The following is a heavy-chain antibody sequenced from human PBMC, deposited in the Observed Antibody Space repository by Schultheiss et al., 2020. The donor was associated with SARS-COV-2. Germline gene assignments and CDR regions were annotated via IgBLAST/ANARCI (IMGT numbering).Heavy chain of an antibody. D-gene: IGHD2-21*01. CDR1: GFTFSSYS. CDR2: ISSSSSYI. J-gene: IGHJ3*02. Sequence: GGSLRLSCAASGFTFSSYSMNWVRQAPGKGLEWVSSISSSSSYIYYADSVKGRFTISRDNAKNSLYLQMNSLRAEDTAVYYCARVLVVGSVVVIESDAFDIWGQGTMVTVSS. V-gene: IGHV3-21*01. CDR3: ARVLVVGSVVVIESDAFDI.